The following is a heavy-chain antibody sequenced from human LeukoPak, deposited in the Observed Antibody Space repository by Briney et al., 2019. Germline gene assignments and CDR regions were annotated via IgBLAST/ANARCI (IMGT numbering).Heavy chain of an antibody. D-gene: IGHD2-2*01. CDR1: GGSISSYY. CDR2: IYYSGST. V-gene: IGHV4-59*01. Sequence: MSSETLSLTCTVSGGSISSYYWSWIRQPPGKGLEWIGYIYYSGSTNYNPSLKSRVTISVDTSKNQFSLKLSSVTAADTAVYYCAREGSYCSSTSCYGKWFDPWGQGTLVTVSS. CDR3: AREGSYCSSTSCYGKWFDP. J-gene: IGHJ5*02.